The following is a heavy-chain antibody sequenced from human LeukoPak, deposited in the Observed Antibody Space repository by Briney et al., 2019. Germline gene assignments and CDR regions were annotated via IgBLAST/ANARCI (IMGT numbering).Heavy chain of an antibody. Sequence: GSLRLSCAASGFTFSSYGMHWVRQAPGKGLEWVAVISYDGSNKYYADSVKGRFTISRDNSKNTLYLQMNSLRAEDTAVYYCAKDVITWDYYDSSGYPFFDYWGQGTLVTVSS. D-gene: IGHD3-22*01. CDR3: AKDVITWDYYDSSGYPFFDY. CDR1: GFTFSSYG. CDR2: ISYDGSNK. J-gene: IGHJ4*02. V-gene: IGHV3-30*18.